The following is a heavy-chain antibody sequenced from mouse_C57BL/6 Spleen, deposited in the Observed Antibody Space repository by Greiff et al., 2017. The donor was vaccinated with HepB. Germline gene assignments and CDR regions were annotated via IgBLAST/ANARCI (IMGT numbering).Heavy chain of an antibody. CDR1: GSTFTDYE. V-gene: IGHV1-15*01. CDR2: LDPETGGT. Sequence: SGAVLVRPGASVPLSCKASGSTFTDYEMHWVQPTPVHGLEWIGALDPETGGTAYNQKFQGKAILTADKSSSTAYMELRSLTSEDSAVYYCTRSGTGYWGQGTTLTVSS. D-gene: IGHD4-1*01. J-gene: IGHJ2*01. CDR3: TRSGTGY.